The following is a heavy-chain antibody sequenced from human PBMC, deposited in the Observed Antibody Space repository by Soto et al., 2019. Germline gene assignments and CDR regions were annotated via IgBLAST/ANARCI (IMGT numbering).Heavy chain of an antibody. Sequence: QLQLQESGSGLVKPSQTVSLTCAVSGGSISSGGYSWSWIRQPPGKGLEWIGYIDHSGSTYYNPSLKARVTQLGGTSKNQPSLKRSPVTAAETGVDFLGRDPSGSGPYFDYWGPGALVTVSS. CDR1: GGSISSGGYS. V-gene: IGHV4-30-2*01. D-gene: IGHD3-10*01. CDR3: GRDPSGSGPYFDY. J-gene: IGHJ4*02. CDR2: IDHSGST.